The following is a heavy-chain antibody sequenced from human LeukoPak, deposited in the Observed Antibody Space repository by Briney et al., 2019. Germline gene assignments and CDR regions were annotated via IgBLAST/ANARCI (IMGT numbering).Heavy chain of an antibody. D-gene: IGHD3-16*01. CDR3: ATEGDGCLSGDCFDY. V-gene: IGHV1-24*01. CDR2: FDPGDGET. CDR1: GYTLIELS. Sequence: GASVKVSCKVSGYTLIELSMHWVRQAPGKGLEWMGGFDPGDGETIYAQKFQGRVTMTEDTSTDTAYMELSSLRSEDTAVYYCATEGDGCLSGDCFDYWGQGTLVTVSS. J-gene: IGHJ4*02.